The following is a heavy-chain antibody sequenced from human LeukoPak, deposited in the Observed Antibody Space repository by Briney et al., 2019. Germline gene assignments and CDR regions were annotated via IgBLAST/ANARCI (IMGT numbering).Heavy chain of an antibody. CDR3: ARAYYGSGTSHFDS. CDR1: GFSFSIYS. V-gene: IGHV3-21*01. Sequence: VGSLRLSCAASGFSFSIYSMNWVRQTPGKGLEWVSSVSSSSGYIYYADSVKGRFTISRDNSKNSLYLQMDSLRAEDTAVYYCARAYYGSGTSHFDSWGQGTLVTVSS. CDR2: VSSSSGYI. J-gene: IGHJ4*02. D-gene: IGHD3-10*01.